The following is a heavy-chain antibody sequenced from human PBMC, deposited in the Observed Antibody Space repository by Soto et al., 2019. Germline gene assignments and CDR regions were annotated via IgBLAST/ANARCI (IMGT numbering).Heavy chain of an antibody. CDR3: PRPSRASTRFGVGKTYFDH. Sequence: EVQLVESGGGLVKPGGSLRLSCAASGFKFNDYNMDWVRQGPGKGLEWVASISNSDNKISYGNSVKGRFTISRDNAKNSLFLQMDSLRVEDTGVYYCPRPSRASTRFGVGKTYFDHWGQGSLVTVAS. J-gene: IGHJ4*02. CDR2: ISNSDNKI. V-gene: IGHV3-21*01. CDR1: GFKFNDYN. D-gene: IGHD3-3*01.